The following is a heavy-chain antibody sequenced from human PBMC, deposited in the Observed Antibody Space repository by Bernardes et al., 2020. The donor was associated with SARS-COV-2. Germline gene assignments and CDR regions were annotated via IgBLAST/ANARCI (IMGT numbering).Heavy chain of an antibody. CDR2: ITGRDDTT. J-gene: IGHJ4*02. Sequence: GVSLRLSCAASGFTFSSYAMTWVRQAPGKGLEWVSAITGRDDTTYYADSLKDRINLSRDDSRHTAYLQINRLKIGDTAVYYCTGDYLYWGQGALGTVSS. D-gene: IGHD4-17*01. CDR1: GFTFSSYA. V-gene: IGHV3-23*01. CDR3: TGDYLY.